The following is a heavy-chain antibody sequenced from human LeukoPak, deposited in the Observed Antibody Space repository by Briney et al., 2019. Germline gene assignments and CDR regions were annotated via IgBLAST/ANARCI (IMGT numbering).Heavy chain of an antibody. J-gene: IGHJ4*02. CDR1: GFTFGSDA. CDR3: ARRGGSSSRRSPIDY. Sequence: GGSLRLACAASGFTFGSDAMSWVREAPGKGLEWVSAISGSGGSTYYADSVKGRFTISRDNAKNSLFLQMNGLRAEDTAVYYCARRGGSSSRRSPIDYWGQGTLVTVSS. V-gene: IGHV3-23*01. CDR2: ISGSGGST. D-gene: IGHD6-6*01.